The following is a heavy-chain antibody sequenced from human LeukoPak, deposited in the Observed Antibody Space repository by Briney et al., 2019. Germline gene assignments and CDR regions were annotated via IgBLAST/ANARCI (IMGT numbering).Heavy chain of an antibody. J-gene: IGHJ3*02. D-gene: IGHD1-7*01. CDR3: ARVELGSDAFDI. CDR1: GGSISSGGYS. CDR2: IYHSGST. Sequence: PSETLSLTCAVSGGSISSGGYSWRWIRQPPGKGLEWIGYIYHSGSTYYNPSLKSRVTISVDRSKNQFSLKLSSVTAADTAVYYCARVELGSDAFDIWGQGTMVTVSS. V-gene: IGHV4-30-2*01.